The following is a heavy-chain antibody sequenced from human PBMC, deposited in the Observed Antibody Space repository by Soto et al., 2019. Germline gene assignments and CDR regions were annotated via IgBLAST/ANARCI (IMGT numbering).Heavy chain of an antibody. CDR2: IYPGDSDI. V-gene: IGHV5-51*01. CDR1: GYRFTNFW. J-gene: IGHJ3*02. CDR3: ARQNGAFDI. Sequence: GESLKISCKGSGYRFTNFWIGRVRQMPGKGLEWMGIIYPGDSDIRYSPSFQGQVTISADKSINTAYLQWSSLKASDTAMYYCARQNGAFDIWGQGTMVTVSS. D-gene: IGHD2-8*01.